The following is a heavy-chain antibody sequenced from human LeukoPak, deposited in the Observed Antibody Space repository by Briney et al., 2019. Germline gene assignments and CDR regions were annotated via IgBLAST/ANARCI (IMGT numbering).Heavy chain of an antibody. D-gene: IGHD5-12*01. V-gene: IGHV4-39*07. CDR3: ARGGGYDLSDAFDI. CDR2: IYYSGST. J-gene: IGHJ3*02. CDR1: GGSISSSSYY. Sequence: SETLSLTCTVSGGSISSSSYYWGWIRQPPGKGLEWIGSIYYSGSTYYNPSLKSRVTISVDTSKNQFSLKLSSVTAADTAVYYCARGGGYDLSDAFDIWGQGTMVTVSS.